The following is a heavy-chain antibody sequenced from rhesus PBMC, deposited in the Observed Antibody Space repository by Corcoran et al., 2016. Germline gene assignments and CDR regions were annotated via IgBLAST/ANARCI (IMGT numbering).Heavy chain of an antibody. CDR3: ARAGSTGTWIFDS. CDR2: IYSSTGNP. Sequence: QVQLKESGPGLVKPSETLSLTCAVSGASIGSGYGWGWIRQPPGKGLELIMPIYSSTGNPYYDPPLKSRVTMSKDTSKNQLSLKLSSMTAADTAVYYCARAGSTGTWIFDSWGQGVLVTVSS. V-gene: IGHV4S7*01. CDR1: GASIGSGYG. D-gene: IGHD6-25*01. J-gene: IGHJ4*01.